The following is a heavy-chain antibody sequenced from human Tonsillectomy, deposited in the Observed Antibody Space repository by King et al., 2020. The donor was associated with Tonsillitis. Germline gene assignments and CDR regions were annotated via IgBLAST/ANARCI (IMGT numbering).Heavy chain of an antibody. CDR3: AKGRGGSHYYGMDV. J-gene: IGHJ6*02. D-gene: IGHD2-15*01. V-gene: IGHV3-9*01. CDR2: ISWNSGSI. Sequence: VQLVESGGGLVQPGRSLRLSCAASGFTFDDYAMHWVRQAPGKGLEWVSGISWNSGSIGYADSVKGRFTISRDNAKNSLYLQMNSLRAEDTALYYCAKGRGGSHYYGMDVWGQGTTVTVSS. CDR1: GFTFDDYA.